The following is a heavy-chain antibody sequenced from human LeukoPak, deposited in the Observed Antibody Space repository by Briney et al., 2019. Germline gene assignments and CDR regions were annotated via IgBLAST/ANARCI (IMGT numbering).Heavy chain of an antibody. V-gene: IGHV3-64*02. CDR2: INTDGRIT. CDR1: GFSFRNFA. Sequence: GGSLGLSCVASGFSFRNFAIPWVRQAPGKGLEYVSVINTDGRITYYADSVKGRFTISRDNSKNTVYLQMGSLRGEDMAVYYCTRDGGSFCDLDYWGQGALVTVSS. D-gene: IGHD1-26*01. CDR3: TRDGGSFCDLDY. J-gene: IGHJ4*02.